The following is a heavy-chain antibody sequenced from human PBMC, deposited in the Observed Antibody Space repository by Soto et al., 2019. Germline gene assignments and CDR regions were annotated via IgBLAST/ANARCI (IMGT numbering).Heavy chain of an antibody. CDR1: GFPFSDYY. CDR2: ISSSGSTI. Sequence: XGSLTLSCASPGFPFSDYYMSWIRQAPGKGLEWVSYISSSGSTIYYADSVKGRFTISRDNAKNSLYLQMNSLRAEDTAVYYCARDQVGSVVVKAAQPAEQLVSEPWGQGTLVTVSS. J-gene: IGHJ4*02. D-gene: IGHD2-2*01. V-gene: IGHV3-11*01. CDR3: ARDQVGSVVVKAAQPAEQLVSEP.